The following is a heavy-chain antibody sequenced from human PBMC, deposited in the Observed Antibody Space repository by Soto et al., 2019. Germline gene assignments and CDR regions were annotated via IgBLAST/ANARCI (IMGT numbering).Heavy chain of an antibody. Sequence: GGSLRLSCAASGFTFSSYAMSWVRQAPGKGLEWVSAISGSGGSTYYADSVKGRFTISRDNSKNTLYLQMNSLRVEDTAVYYCAKENGYSSSWFEFDYWGQGTLVTVSS. CDR3: AKENGYSSSWFEFDY. J-gene: IGHJ4*02. D-gene: IGHD6-13*01. V-gene: IGHV3-23*01. CDR2: ISGSGGST. CDR1: GFTFSSYA.